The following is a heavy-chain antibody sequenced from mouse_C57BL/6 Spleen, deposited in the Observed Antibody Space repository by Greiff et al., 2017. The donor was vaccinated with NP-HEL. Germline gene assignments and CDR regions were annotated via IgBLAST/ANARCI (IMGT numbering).Heavy chain of an antibody. J-gene: IGHJ4*01. CDR3: ASEGTYGYDRSYAMDY. V-gene: IGHV1-82*01. D-gene: IGHD2-14*01. CDR1: GYAFSSSW. Sequence: VNVVESGPELVKPGASVKISCKASGYAFSSSWMNWVKQRPGKGLEWIGRIYPGDGDTNYNGKFKGKATLTADKSSSTAYMQLSSLTSEDSAVYFCASEGTYGYDRSYAMDYWGQGTSVTVSS. CDR2: IYPGDGDT.